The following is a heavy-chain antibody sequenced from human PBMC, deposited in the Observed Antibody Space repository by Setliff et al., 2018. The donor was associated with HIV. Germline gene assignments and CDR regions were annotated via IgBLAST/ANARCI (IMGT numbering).Heavy chain of an antibody. D-gene: IGHD6-19*01. CDR1: AGSLSGYY. J-gene: IGHJ4*02. CDR2: INDSGNT. V-gene: IGHV4-34*01. Sequence: SETLSLTCDVYAGSLSGYYWSWIRQSPGKGLEWIGEINDSGNTNYNPSLRSRFTISIDTSKNHFSLKLKSVTAAVTAIFYCARRTSFIGGAVAGNFDYWGQGTPVTVSS. CDR3: ARRTSFIGGAVAGNFDY.